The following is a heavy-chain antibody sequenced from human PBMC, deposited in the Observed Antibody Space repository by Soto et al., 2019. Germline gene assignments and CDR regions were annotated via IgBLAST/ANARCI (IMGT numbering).Heavy chain of an antibody. J-gene: IGHJ6*02. CDR3: ARDSIAVAGRNYYYGMDV. Sequence: QVQLVQSGAEVKKPGSSVKVSCKASGGTFSSYAISWVRQAPGQGLEWMVGIIPIFGTANYAQKFQGRVTITADESTSTAYMELSSLRSEDTAVYYCARDSIAVAGRNYYYGMDVWGQGTTVTVSS. V-gene: IGHV1-69*01. CDR2: IIPIFGTA. D-gene: IGHD6-19*01. CDR1: GGTFSSYA.